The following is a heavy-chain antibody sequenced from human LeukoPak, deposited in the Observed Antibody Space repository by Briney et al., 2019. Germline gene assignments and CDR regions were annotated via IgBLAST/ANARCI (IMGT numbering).Heavy chain of an antibody. CDR2: LYHGGST. Sequence: SGGSLRLSCVGSGVIVRSNYMTWVRQAPGKGLEWVSILYHGGSTYYADSVKGRFSIFRDTSKNTLYLQMNSLRVEDTAVYYCATRRFGELTYWGQGTLATVSS. CDR3: ATRRFGELTY. V-gene: IGHV3-66*01. D-gene: IGHD3-10*01. J-gene: IGHJ4*02. CDR1: GVIVRSNY.